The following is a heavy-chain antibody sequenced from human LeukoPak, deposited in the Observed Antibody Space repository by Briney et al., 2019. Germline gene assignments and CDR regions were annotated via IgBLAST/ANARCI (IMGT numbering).Heavy chain of an antibody. Sequence: PGGSLGLSCAASGFTFSSYAMSWVRQAPGKGPEWVSTISGSGGSTYYADSVKGRFTISRDKSKNTLYLQMNSLRAEDTAIYYCAKVLVGATSLAPKRGYFDYWGQGTLVTVSS. CDR1: GFTFSSYA. CDR2: ISGSGGST. V-gene: IGHV3-23*01. D-gene: IGHD1-26*01. CDR3: AKVLVGATSLAPKRGYFDY. J-gene: IGHJ4*02.